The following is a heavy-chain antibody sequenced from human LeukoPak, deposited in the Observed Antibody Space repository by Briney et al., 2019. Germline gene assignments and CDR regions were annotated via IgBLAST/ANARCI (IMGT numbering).Heavy chain of an antibody. J-gene: IGHJ5*02. Sequence: ASVKVCCKASGYTFTGYYMHWVRQAPGQGLEWMGWINPNSGGTNYAQKFQGRVTMTRDTSISTAYMELSRLRSDDTAVYYCARVHSSYDSSGYYVPWGQGTLVTVSS. CDR3: ARVHSSYDSSGYYVP. D-gene: IGHD3-22*01. V-gene: IGHV1-2*02. CDR1: GYTFTGYY. CDR2: INPNSGGT.